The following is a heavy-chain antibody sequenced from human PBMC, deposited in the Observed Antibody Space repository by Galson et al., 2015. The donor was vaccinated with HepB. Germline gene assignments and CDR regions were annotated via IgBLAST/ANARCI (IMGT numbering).Heavy chain of an antibody. D-gene: IGHD3-9*01. J-gene: IGHJ4*02. CDR3: AIAPAHTERFFDGIPHV. CDR1: GYTFTSYD. CDR2: ISGGYGNT. Sequence: SVKVSCKASGYTFTSYDMRWVRQAPGQGPEWMGWISGGYGNTQFSQKLQGRVTITRDISATTAYMELSSLRSEDTAVYYCAIAPAHTERFFDGIPHVWGQGTLVTVSS. V-gene: IGHV1-3*01.